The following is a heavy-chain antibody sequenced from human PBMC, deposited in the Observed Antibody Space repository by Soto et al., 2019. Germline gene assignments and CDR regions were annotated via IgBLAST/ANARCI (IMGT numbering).Heavy chain of an antibody. J-gene: IGHJ4*02. CDR2: ISYDGSNK. CDR1: GFIFSSYA. V-gene: IGHV3-30-3*01. D-gene: IGHD4-17*01. Sequence: GGSLRLSCAASGFIFSSYAMHWVRQAPCKGLEWVAVISYDGSNKYYADSVKGRFTISRDNSKNTLYLQMNSLRAEDTAVYYCARTLYGDNVDYWGQGTLVTVSS. CDR3: ARTLYGDNVDY.